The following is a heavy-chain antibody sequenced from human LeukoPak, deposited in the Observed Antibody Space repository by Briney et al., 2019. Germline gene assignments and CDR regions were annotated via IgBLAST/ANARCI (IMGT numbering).Heavy chain of an antibody. J-gene: IGHJ6*03. CDR1: GFTFSSYA. D-gene: IGHD4-17*01. CDR2: ISGSGGST. CDR3: AKDSTAGSYYYYMDV. V-gene: IGHV3-23*01. Sequence: GGSLRLSCAASGFTFSSYAMSWVRQAPGKGLEWVSAISGSGGSTYYADSVKGRFTISRGNSKNTLYLQMNSLRAEDTAVYYCAKDSTAGSYYYYMDVWGKGTTVTVSS.